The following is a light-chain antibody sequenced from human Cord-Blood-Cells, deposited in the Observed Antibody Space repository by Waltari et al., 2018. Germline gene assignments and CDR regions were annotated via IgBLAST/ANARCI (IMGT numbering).Light chain of an antibody. Sequence: QSALTQPPSVSGSPGQSLTIPSTGTSSDVGSYNLVSWYQQHPGKAPKLMIYEGSKRPSGVSNRFSGSKSGNTASLTISGLQAEDEADYYCCSYAGSSTWVFGGGTKLTVL. CDR1: SSDVGSYNL. V-gene: IGLV2-23*01. CDR3: CSYAGSSTWV. CDR2: EGS. J-gene: IGLJ3*02.